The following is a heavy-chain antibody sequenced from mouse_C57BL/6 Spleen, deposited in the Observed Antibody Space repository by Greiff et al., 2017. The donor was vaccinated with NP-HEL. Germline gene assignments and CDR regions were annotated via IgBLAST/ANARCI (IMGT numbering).Heavy chain of an antibody. CDR2: IDPSDSYT. J-gene: IGHJ3*01. CDR1: GYTFTSYW. D-gene: IGHD1-1*01. Sequence: QVQLQQPGAELVMPGASVKLSCKASGYTFTSYWMHWVKQRPGQGLEWIGEIDPSDSYTNYNQKFKGKSTLTVDKSSSPAYMQLSSLTSEDSAVYYCARGGYGSAWFAYWGQGTLVTVSA. CDR3: ARGGYGSAWFAY. V-gene: IGHV1-69*01.